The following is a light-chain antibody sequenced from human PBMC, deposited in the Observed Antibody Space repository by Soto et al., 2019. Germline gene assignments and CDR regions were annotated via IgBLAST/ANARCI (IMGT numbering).Light chain of an antibody. CDR1: QSVSNSY. Sequence: EIVLTQSPCTLSLSPGERATLSCRASQSVSNSYLAWYQQKPGQAPRLLIYGASSRATGIPDRFSGSGSGTDFTLTISSLQPDDFATYYCQQFHLYSTFGQGTKV. CDR2: GAS. CDR3: QQFHLYST. J-gene: IGKJ1*01. V-gene: IGKV3-20*01.